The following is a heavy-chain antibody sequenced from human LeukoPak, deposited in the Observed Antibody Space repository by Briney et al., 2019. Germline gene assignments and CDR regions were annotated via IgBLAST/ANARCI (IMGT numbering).Heavy chain of an antibody. CDR1: GGSISSSSYY. Sequence: SETLSLTCTVSGGSISSSSYYWGWIRQPPGKGLEWIGSIYCSGSTYYNPSLESRGTIYVDTSKNQFSLKLSSVTAAHTAVYYCARHPSIYYDSSGYYDYWGQGTLVTVSS. CDR3: ARHPSIYYDSSGYYDY. V-gene: IGHV4-39*01. J-gene: IGHJ4*02. CDR2: IYCSGST. D-gene: IGHD3-22*01.